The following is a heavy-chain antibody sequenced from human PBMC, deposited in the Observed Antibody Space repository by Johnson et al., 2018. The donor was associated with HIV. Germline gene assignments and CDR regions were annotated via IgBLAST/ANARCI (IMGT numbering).Heavy chain of an antibody. CDR2: LSSGGDT. Sequence: VQLVESGGGLVQPGGSLRLSCAASGLSVSSYYMSWVRQAPGKGLEWVSVLSSGGDTYYTDSVNGRFTISRDNSKNTLYLQMNSLRGEDTAVYYCARSMYWPDAFDIWGQGTMVTVSS. J-gene: IGHJ3*02. CDR3: ARSMYWPDAFDI. V-gene: IGHV3-66*01. CDR1: GLSVSSYY. D-gene: IGHD2-8*02.